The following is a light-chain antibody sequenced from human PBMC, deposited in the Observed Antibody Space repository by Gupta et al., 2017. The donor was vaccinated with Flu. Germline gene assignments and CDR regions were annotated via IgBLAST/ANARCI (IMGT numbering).Light chain of an antibody. CDR3: VTGDSSLNPVV. CDR1: SSNIGNNY. Sequence: QSVLTQPPSVSAAPGQKVTISCSGSSSNIGNNYVSWYQQLPGTAPKLLIYENNKRPSGIPVRFSGSKSGTAATLGITGLQTGDEADYYCVTGDSSLNPVVFGGGTKLAVL. CDR2: ENN. V-gene: IGLV1-51*02. J-gene: IGLJ2*01.